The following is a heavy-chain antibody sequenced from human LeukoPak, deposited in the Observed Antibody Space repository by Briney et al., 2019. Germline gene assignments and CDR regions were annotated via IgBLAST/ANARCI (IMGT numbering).Heavy chain of an antibody. CDR2: IYYSGST. V-gene: IGHV4-39*01. J-gene: IGHJ6*03. CDR3: ARLDYYGSGNMRYYYYYMDV. D-gene: IGHD3-10*01. Sequence: SETLSLTCTVSGGSISSSSYYWGWIRQPPGKGLEWIGSIYYSGSTYYNPSLKSRVTISVDTSKNQFSLKLSSVTAADTAVYYCARLDYYGSGNMRYYYYYMDVWGKGTTVTVSS. CDR1: GGSISSSSYY.